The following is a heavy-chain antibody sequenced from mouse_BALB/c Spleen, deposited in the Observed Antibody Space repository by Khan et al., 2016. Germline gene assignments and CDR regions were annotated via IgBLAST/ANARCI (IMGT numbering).Heavy chain of an antibody. CDR1: GYSITSDYA. CDR3: ARTPTAYYTMDY. J-gene: IGHJ4*01. V-gene: IGHV3-2*02. Sequence: QLEESGPGLVKPSQSLSLTCTVTGYSITSDYAWNWIRQFPGNKLEWMGYISYSGSTRYYPSLQSRISFTRDTSKNQFFLQLNSVTTEDTATDYCARTPTAYYTMDYGGQGTSVTVSS. CDR2: ISYSGST. D-gene: IGHD1-2*01.